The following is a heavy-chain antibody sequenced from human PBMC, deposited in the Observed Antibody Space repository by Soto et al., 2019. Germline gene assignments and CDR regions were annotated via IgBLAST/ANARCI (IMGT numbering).Heavy chain of an antibody. V-gene: IGHV1-69*13. CDR2: IIPIFGTA. D-gene: IGHD2-2*01. CDR3: ARDLELGGSNIVVVPAAILGY. J-gene: IGHJ4*02. CDR1: GGTFSSYA. Sequence: SVKVSCKASGGTFSSYAISWVRQAPGQGLEWMGGIIPIFGTANYAQKFQGRVTITADESTSTAYMELSSLRSEDTAVYYCARDLELGGSNIVVVPAAILGYWGQGTLVTVSS.